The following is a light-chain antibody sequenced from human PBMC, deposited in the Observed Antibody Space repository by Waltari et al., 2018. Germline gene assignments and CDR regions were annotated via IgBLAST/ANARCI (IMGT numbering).Light chain of an antibody. V-gene: IGKV3-20*01. CDR3: QHYVRLPAT. CDR1: QSVSRS. Sequence: EIVLTQSPGTLSLSPGERATLSCSASQSVSRSFAWYQQKPGQAPRLLIYGASNRTDGIPDRFSGSGSGTDFSLTISRLEPEDFAVYYCQHYVRLPATFGQGTKVEIK. CDR2: GAS. J-gene: IGKJ1*01.